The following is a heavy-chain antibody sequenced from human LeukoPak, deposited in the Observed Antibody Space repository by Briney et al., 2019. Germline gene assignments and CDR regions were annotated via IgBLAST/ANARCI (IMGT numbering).Heavy chain of an antibody. D-gene: IGHD3-10*01. Sequence: GRSLRLPCAASGFPFRSYAMHWVRQAPGKGLEWVAVISYDGSNKYYADSVKGRFTISRDNSKNTLYLQMNSLRAEDTAVYYCARGGTMVRGRSPFDPWGQGTLVTVSS. V-gene: IGHV3-30-3*01. J-gene: IGHJ5*02. CDR3: ARGGTMVRGRSPFDP. CDR2: ISYDGSNK. CDR1: GFPFRSYA.